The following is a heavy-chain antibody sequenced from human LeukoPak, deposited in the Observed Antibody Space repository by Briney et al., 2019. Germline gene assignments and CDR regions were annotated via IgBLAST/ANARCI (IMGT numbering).Heavy chain of an antibody. J-gene: IGHJ6*03. V-gene: IGHV3-30*02. D-gene: IGHD6-13*01. CDR3: ARVPPTAAGFYYYYYYMDV. CDR1: GFTLSSYG. Sequence: GGSLRLSCAASGFTLSSYGMHWVCQAPGKGLEWVAFIRYDGSNKYYADSVKGRFTISRDNSKNTLYLQMNSLRAEDTALYYCARVPPTAAGFYYYYYYMDVWGKGTTVTVSS. CDR2: IRYDGSNK.